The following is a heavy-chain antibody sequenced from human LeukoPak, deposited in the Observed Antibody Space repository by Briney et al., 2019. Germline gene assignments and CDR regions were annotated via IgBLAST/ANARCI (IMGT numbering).Heavy chain of an antibody. V-gene: IGHV3-9*01. CDR3: ARGMDFWSGYADY. J-gene: IGHJ4*02. CDR1: GFTFSSYS. D-gene: IGHD3-3*01. CDR2: ISWNSGSI. Sequence: GGSLRLSCAASGFTFSSYSMNWVRQAPGKGLEWVSGISWNSGSIGYADSVKGRFTISRDNAKNSLYLQMNSLRAEDTALYYCARGMDFWSGYADYWGQGTLVTVSS.